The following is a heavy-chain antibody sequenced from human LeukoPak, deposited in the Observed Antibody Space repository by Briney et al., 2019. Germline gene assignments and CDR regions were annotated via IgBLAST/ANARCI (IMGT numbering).Heavy chain of an antibody. D-gene: IGHD1-26*01. J-gene: IGHJ4*02. CDR1: GFTFSSYS. V-gene: IGHV3-21*01. CDR2: ISSSSSYI. CDR3: ARAVEEWELLRYFDY. Sequence: PGGSLRLSCAASGFTFSSYSMNWVRQAPGKGLEWVSSISSSSSYIYYADSVKGRFTISRDNAKNSLYLQMNSLRAEDTAVYYCARAVEEWELLRYFDYWGQGTLVTVSS.